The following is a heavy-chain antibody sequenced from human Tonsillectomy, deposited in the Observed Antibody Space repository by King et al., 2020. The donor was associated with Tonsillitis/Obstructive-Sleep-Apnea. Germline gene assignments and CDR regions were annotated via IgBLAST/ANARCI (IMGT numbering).Heavy chain of an antibody. J-gene: IGHJ3*02. V-gene: IGHV3-30*04. CDR1: GFTFSNYA. D-gene: IGHD2-15*01. Sequence: VQLVESGGGVVQPGRSLRLSCAASGFTFSNYAIHWVRQAPGKGLEWVAVISYDGSNNYYADSVKGRFTISRDNSRDTLYLQMHSLRTEDTAVYYCASGLGYCSGGSCLPTVDAFEIRGQGTGVTVSS. CDR3: ASGLGYCSGGSCLPTVDAFEI. CDR2: ISYDGSNN.